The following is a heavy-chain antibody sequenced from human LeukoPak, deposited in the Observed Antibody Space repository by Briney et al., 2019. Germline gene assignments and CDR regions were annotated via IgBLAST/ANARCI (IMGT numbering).Heavy chain of an antibody. CDR1: GFTVSSSY. CDR2: IYTGGNT. CDR3: VRDSYGTS. D-gene: IGHD3-16*01. J-gene: IGHJ5*02. V-gene: IGHV3-66*01. Sequence: GGSLRLSCAVSGFTVSSSYMSWVRQSPRKGLEWVAIIYTGGNTYYADSVRGRFTISRDNFKDMLYLEMNGLRDEDTAVYYCVRDSYGTSWGQGTLVTVSS.